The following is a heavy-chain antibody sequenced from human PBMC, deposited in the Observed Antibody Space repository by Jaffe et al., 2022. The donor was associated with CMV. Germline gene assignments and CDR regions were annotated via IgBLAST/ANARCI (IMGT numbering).Heavy chain of an antibody. CDR1: GFTFSSYG. V-gene: IGHV3-30*18. Sequence: QVQLVESGGGVVQPGRSLRLSCAASGFTFSSYGMHWVRQAPGKGLEWVAVISYDGSNKYYADSVKGRFTISRDNSKNTLYLQMNSLRAEDTAVYYCAKQAAAPHRIEYYYYGMDVWGQGTTVTVSS. CDR2: ISYDGSNK. CDR3: AKQAAAPHRIEYYYYGMDV. D-gene: IGHD6-13*01. J-gene: IGHJ6*02.